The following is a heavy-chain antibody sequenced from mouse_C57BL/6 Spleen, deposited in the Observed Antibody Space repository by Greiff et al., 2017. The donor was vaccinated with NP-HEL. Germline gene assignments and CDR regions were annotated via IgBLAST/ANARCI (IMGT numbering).Heavy chain of an antibody. J-gene: IGHJ3*01. V-gene: IGHV1-22*01. CDR2: INPNNGGT. CDR3: ARDDYDYDVWFAY. Sequence: EVKLQESGPELVKPGASVKMSCKASGYTFTDYNMHWVKQSHGKSLEWIGYINPNNGGTSYNQKFKGKATLTVNKSSSTAYMELRSLTSEDSAVYYCARDDYDYDVWFAYWGQGTLVTVSA. CDR1: GYTFTDYN. D-gene: IGHD2-4*01.